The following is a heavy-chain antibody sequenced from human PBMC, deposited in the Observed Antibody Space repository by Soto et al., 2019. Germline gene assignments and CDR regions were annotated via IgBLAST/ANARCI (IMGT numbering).Heavy chain of an antibody. D-gene: IGHD5-18*01. CDR1: GGSVSSGSYY. J-gene: IGHJ6*02. CDR2: IYYSGST. CDR3: ARPLYSYGPMDV. Sequence: ETLSLTCTVSGGSVSSGSYYWSWIRQPPGKGLEWIGYIYYSGSTNYNPSLKSRVTISVDTSKNQFSLKLSSVTAADTAVYYCARPLYSYGPMDVWGQGTTVTVSS. V-gene: IGHV4-61*01.